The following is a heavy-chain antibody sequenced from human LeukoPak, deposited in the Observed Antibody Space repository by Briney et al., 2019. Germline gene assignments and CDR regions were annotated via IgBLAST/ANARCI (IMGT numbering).Heavy chain of an antibody. CDR3: AREFGGLGSSSSVPDY. CDR1: GYTFTSYY. J-gene: IGHJ4*02. Sequence: ASVKVSCKASGYTFTSYYMHWVRQAPGQGLEWMGIINPSGGSTSYAQKFQGRVTMTRDMSTNTVYMELSSLRSEDTAVYYCAREFGGLGSSSSVPDYWGQGTLVTASS. D-gene: IGHD6-6*01. V-gene: IGHV1-46*01. CDR2: INPSGGST.